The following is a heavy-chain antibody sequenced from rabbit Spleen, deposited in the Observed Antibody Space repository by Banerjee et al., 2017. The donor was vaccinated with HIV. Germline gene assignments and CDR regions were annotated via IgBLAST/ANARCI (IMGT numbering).Heavy chain of an antibody. CDR3: ARFYAGYGDFGHAAM. CDR1: GFSFSSSYY. J-gene: IGHJ6*01. CDR2: IYADSSGST. D-gene: IGHD7-1*01. V-gene: IGHV1S40*01. Sequence: QSLEESGGDLVKPEGSLTLTCTASGFSFSSSYYMCWVRQAPGKGLECIACIYADSSGSTYYASWAKGRFTISKTSSTTVTLQMTSLTAADTATYFCARFYAGYGDFGHAAMWGPGTLVTVS.